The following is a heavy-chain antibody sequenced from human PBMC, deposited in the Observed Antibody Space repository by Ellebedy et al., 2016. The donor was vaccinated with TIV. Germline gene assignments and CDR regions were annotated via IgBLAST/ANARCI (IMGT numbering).Heavy chain of an antibody. J-gene: IGHJ4*02. D-gene: IGHD6-19*01. CDR2: ITNTGNNT. V-gene: IGHV3-23*01. CDR3: AKDRGSYVGRAFSSAWCQGF. Sequence: GESLKISCAASGFAFSSYAMNWVCQVPGKGLEWVSTITNTGNNTYYADSVKGRFTISRDSSKNTVFLEMSSLRVEDTAVYYCAKDRGSYVGRAFSSAWCQGFWGQGTLVTVSS. CDR1: GFAFSSYA.